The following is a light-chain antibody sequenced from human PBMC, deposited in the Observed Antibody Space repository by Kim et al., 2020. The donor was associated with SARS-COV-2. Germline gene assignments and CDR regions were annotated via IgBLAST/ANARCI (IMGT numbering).Light chain of an antibody. CDR1: QTVVNN. CDR2: AAS. V-gene: IGKV3-15*01. CDR3: QQYNDWPSIT. J-gene: IGKJ5*01. Sequence: SPGERATLSCRASQTVVNNLAWYQQKPGQAPRPLIYAASTRANGIAARFSGSGSGTDFTLTITSLQSEDSAVYYCQQYNDWPSITFGRGTRLQIK.